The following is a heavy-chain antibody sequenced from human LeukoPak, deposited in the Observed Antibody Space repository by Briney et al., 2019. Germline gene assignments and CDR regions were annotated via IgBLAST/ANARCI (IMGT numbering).Heavy chain of an antibody. CDR2: ITHSGST. D-gene: IGHD2-15*01. J-gene: IGHJ6*03. Sequence: PSETLSLTCGVYGGTFSGYYCSWIRQAPGQGLEWIGEITHSGSTNYNPHIKSRVIISVDTFKNQFSLKLSSVTAADTAVYYCARGLGHCSGGSCYSGYYYYYMDVWGKGTTVTVSS. V-gene: IGHV4-34*01. CDR1: GGTFSGYY. CDR3: ARGLGHCSGGSCYSGYYYYYMDV.